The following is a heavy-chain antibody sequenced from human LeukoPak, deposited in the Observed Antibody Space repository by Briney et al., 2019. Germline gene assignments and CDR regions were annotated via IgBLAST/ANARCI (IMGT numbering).Heavy chain of an antibody. Sequence: PSETLSLTCAVYGGSFSGYYWSWIRQPPGKGLEWIGEINHSGSTNYNPSLKSRVTISVDTSKSQFSLKLSSVTAADTAVYYCARGLRYSSGWYSYWGQGTLVTVSS. J-gene: IGHJ4*02. V-gene: IGHV4-34*01. CDR2: INHSGST. CDR3: ARGLRYSSGWYSY. D-gene: IGHD6-19*01. CDR1: GGSFSGYY.